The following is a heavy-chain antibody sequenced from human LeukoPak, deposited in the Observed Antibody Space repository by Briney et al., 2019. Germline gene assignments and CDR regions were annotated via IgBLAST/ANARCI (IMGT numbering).Heavy chain of an antibody. Sequence: ASVKVSCKASGHTFSNYYMHWVRQAPGQGLEWMGIINPSGGSTSYAQKFQGRVTITADKSTSTAYMELSSLRSEDTAVYYCASVEYYYDSSGYYYMDVWGKGTTVTVSS. D-gene: IGHD3-22*01. J-gene: IGHJ6*03. CDR1: GHTFSNYY. CDR3: ASVEYYYDSSGYYYMDV. CDR2: INPSGGST. V-gene: IGHV1-46*01.